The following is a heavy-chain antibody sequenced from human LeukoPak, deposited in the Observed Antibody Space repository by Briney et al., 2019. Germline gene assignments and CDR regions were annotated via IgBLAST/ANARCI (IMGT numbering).Heavy chain of an antibody. J-gene: IGHJ6*02. CDR2: IYTRGTT. Sequence: SETLSLTCTVSGGSISSYYWSWIRQPAGKGLEWIGRIYTRGTTNYNPSHKSRVTMSVDTSKNQFSLKLSSVTAADTAVYYCAGSYGSGSHYAYYYYGMDVWGQGTTVTVSS. D-gene: IGHD3-10*01. CDR1: GGSISSYY. V-gene: IGHV4-4*07. CDR3: AGSYGSGSHYAYYYYGMDV.